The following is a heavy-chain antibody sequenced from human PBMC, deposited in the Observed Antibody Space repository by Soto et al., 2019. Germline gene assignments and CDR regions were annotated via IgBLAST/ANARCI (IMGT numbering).Heavy chain of an antibody. Sequence: QVPLQESGPGLVKPSETLSLTCSVSGGPISSRNYYWGWVRRAQGRGPEWVGNIFYNGRTDYNPSLQSRVIISVDTSKNQLALKLGSVTAADSVIYDSARGGFSADDESDCFCPWGHVTLVTVSS. V-gene: IGHV4-39*01. J-gene: IGHJ5*02. CDR1: GGPISSRNYY. D-gene: IGHD5-12*01. CDR2: IFYNGRT. CDR3: ARGGFSADDESDCFCP.